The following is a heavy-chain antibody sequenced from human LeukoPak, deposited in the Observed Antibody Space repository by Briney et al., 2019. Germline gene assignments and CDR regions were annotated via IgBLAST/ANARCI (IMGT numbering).Heavy chain of an antibody. D-gene: IGHD3-9*01. J-gene: IGHJ3*02. CDR2: IIPIFGTA. V-gene: IGHV1-69*13. CDR1: GGTFSSYA. Sequence: SVKVSCKASGGTFSSYAISWVRQAPGQGLEWMGGIIPIFGTANYAQKFQGRVTITADESTSTAYMELSSLRSEDTAVYYCATRDILTGYYTGGAFDIWGQGTMVTVSS. CDR3: ATRDILTGYYTGGAFDI.